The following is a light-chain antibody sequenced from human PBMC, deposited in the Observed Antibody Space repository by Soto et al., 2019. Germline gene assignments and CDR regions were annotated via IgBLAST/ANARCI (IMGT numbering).Light chain of an antibody. CDR2: GAS. CDR3: QQYSISSK. V-gene: IGKV3D-15*01. CDR1: QSVSSD. J-gene: IGKJ1*01. Sequence: EVVMTQSPATLSVSPGERATLSCRASQSVSSDLAWYQQKPGQAPRLLIYGASSRATGIPDRFSGSGSGTDFTLSISRLDPEDFAVYYCQQYSISSKFGQGTKVDSK.